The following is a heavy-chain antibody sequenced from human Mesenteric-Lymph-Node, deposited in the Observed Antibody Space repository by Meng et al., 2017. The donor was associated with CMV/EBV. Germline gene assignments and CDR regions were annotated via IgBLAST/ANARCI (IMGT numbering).Heavy chain of an antibody. J-gene: IGHJ6*02. CDR1: GGPISSGDYY. CDR2: IYYSGST. D-gene: IGHD3-16*01. CDR3: AREGGNYYYYGMDV. Sequence: SETLSLTCTVSGGPISSGDYYWSWIRQPPGKGLEWIGYIYYSGSTYYNPSLKSRVTISVDTSKNQFSLKLSSVTAADTAVYYCAREGGNYYYYGMDVWGQGTTVTVSS. V-gene: IGHV4-30-4*08.